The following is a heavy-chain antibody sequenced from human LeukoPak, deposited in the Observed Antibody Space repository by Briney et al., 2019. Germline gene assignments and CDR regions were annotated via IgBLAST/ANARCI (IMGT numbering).Heavy chain of an antibody. CDR3: ATVSEY. CDR2: INNDGTAT. CDR1: GFTSNYFW. Sequence: PGGSLRLSCAASGFTSNYFWMHWVHQVPGKGLVWVSGINNDGTATYYADSVKGRFTISRDNAKNTVYLQMNGLRAEDTTVYYCATVSEYWGQGTLVTVSS. V-gene: IGHV3-74*01. J-gene: IGHJ4*02.